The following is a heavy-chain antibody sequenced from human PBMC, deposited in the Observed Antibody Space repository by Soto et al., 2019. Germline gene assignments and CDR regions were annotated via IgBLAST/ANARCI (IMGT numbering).Heavy chain of an antibody. V-gene: IGHV3-23*01. CDR3: AKDKVEGGHYYYYMDV. Sequence: GGSLRLSCAASGITFSSYAMTWVRQAPGKGLEWVSGTSGSGGSTYYADSVKGRFTISRDNSKNTLYLQTNSLRAEDTAIYYCAKDKVEGGHYYYYMDVWGKGTTVTVSS. CDR1: GITFSSYA. D-gene: IGHD1-26*01. J-gene: IGHJ6*03. CDR2: TSGSGGST.